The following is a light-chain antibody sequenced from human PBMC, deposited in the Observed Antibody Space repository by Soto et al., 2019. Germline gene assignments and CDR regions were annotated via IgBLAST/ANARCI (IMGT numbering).Light chain of an antibody. CDR2: DVS. CDR3: SSYTSSNSNV. V-gene: IGLV2-14*03. Sequence: QSALTQPASVSGSPGQSITISCTGTSGDVGGSNYVSWYQQLPGKAPKLMVSDVSNRPSGVSNRFSGYKSGNTASLTISGLQAEDEADYYCSSYTSSNSNVFGTGTKLTVL. J-gene: IGLJ1*01. CDR1: SGDVGGSNY.